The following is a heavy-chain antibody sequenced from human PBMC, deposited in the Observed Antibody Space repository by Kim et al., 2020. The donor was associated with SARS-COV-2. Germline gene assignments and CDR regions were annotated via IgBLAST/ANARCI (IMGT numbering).Heavy chain of an antibody. J-gene: IGHJ4*02. CDR1: GYSFTSYW. D-gene: IGHD3-22*01. CDR3: ASQGPYDSSGYYSPFDY. Sequence: GESLKISCKGSGYSFTSYWIGWVRQMPGKGLEWMGIIYPGDSDTRYSPSFQGQVTISADKSISTAYLQWSSLKASDTAMYYCASQGPYDSSGYYSPFDYWGQGTLVTVSS. V-gene: IGHV5-51*01. CDR2: IYPGDSDT.